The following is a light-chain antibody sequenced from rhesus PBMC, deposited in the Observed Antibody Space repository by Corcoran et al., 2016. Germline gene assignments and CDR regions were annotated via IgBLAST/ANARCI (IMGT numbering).Light chain of an antibody. CDR1: QSISTY. Sequence: EIVMTQSPATLALSPGERATLSCRASQSISTYLAWYQQKPGQAPRLLIYGASIRATGIADRFSGSGSGTEFTLTISSLEPEDVGSYFCLQTSNWPLTFGGGTKVEIK. J-gene: IGKJ4*01. V-gene: IGKV3-24*03. CDR3: LQTSNWPLT. CDR2: GAS.